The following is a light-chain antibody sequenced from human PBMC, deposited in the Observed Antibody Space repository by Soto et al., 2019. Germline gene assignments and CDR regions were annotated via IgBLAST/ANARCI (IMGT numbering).Light chain of an antibody. V-gene: IGKV1-39*01. CDR1: QSISRW. J-gene: IGKJ5*01. CDR3: QQSYSTPIT. Sequence: DIQMTQSPATLSASVGDRVTITCRASQSISRWLTWHQQKPGKAPKLLIYAASSLQSGVPSRFSGSGSGTDFTLTISSLQPEDFATYYCQQSYSTPITFGQGTRLEIK. CDR2: AAS.